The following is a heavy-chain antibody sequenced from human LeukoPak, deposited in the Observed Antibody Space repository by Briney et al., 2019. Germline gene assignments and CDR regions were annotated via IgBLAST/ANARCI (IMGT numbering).Heavy chain of an antibody. CDR2: ISAYNGNT. V-gene: IGHV1-18*04. Sequence: ASVKVSCKASGYTFTDSYMHWVRQAPGQGLEWVGWISAYNGNTHYAQKLQGRVTLTTDTSTSTAYMEVRSLRSDDTAVYFCARVTPDYYDSSGYPLFFDYWGQGTLVTVSS. J-gene: IGHJ4*02. CDR3: ARVTPDYYDSSGYPLFFDY. D-gene: IGHD3-22*01. CDR1: GYTFTDSY.